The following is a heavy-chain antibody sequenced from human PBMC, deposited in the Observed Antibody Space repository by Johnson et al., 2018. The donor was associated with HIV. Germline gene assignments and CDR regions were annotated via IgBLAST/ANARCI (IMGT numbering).Heavy chain of an antibody. CDR2: ISSSGSTI. Sequence: QVQLVESGGGLVKPGGSLRLSCAASGFTFSDYYMSWIRQAPGKGLEWVSYISSSGSTIYYADSVKGRFTISRDNAKNSLYLQMKSLRPEDTAVYYCAKESKWESRTPHAFDIWGQGTVVTVSS. D-gene: IGHD1-26*01. V-gene: IGHV3-11*04. J-gene: IGHJ3*02. CDR3: AKESKWESRTPHAFDI. CDR1: GFTFSDYY.